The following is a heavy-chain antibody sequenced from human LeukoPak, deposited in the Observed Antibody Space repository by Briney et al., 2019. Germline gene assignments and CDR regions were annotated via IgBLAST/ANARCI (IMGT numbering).Heavy chain of an antibody. D-gene: IGHD4-17*01. CDR2: ISAYNGNT. Sequence: ASVKISCKASGYTFTSYGISWVRQAPGQGREWMGWISAYNGNTNYAQKLQGRVTMTTDTSTSTAYMELRSLRSDDTAVYYCARDDYGDYETSYYYYGMDVWGKGTTVTVSS. J-gene: IGHJ6*04. CDR3: ARDDYGDYETSYYYYGMDV. V-gene: IGHV1-18*04. CDR1: GYTFTSYG.